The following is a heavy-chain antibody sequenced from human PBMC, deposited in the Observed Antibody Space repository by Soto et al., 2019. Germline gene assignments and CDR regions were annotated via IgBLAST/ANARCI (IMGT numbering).Heavy chain of an antibody. CDR1: GYTCTSYC. J-gene: IGHJ6*02. V-gene: IGHV1-18*01. D-gene: IGHD5-18*01. CDR3: ARDFAERGYSYGDYGMDV. Sequence: ASVKFSCKASGYTCTSYCISWVRQAPGQGLEWMGWISAYNGNTNYAQKLQGRVTMTTDTSTSTAYMELRSLRSDDTAVYYCARDFAERGYSYGDYGMDVWGQGTTVTVSS. CDR2: ISAYNGNT.